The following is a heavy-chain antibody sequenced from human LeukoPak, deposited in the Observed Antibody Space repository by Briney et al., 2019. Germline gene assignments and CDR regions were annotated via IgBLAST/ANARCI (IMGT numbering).Heavy chain of an antibody. Sequence: GASVKVSCKASGYTFTGYYMHWVRQAPGQGLEWMGWINPNSGGTNYAQKFQGRVTMTRDTSISTAYMELSRLRSDDTAVYYCARDTTKLRFSEWLFDYWGQGTLVTVSS. CDR3: ARDTTKLRFSEWLFDY. D-gene: IGHD3-3*01. CDR2: INPNSGGT. CDR1: GYTFTGYY. V-gene: IGHV1-2*02. J-gene: IGHJ4*02.